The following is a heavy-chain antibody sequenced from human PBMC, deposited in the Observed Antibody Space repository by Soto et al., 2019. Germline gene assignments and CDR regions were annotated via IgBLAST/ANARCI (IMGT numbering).Heavy chain of an antibody. Sequence: DVQLLESGGGSVQRGGSLRLSCAASGFTFSTYGMTWVRQAPGKGLEWVSYGGSGGSTYYADSVKGRFTISRDNSKNTRSLQMNSLSAEDTAVYYCVKFRGRAYHYYYMDVWGNGTTVTVSS. V-gene: IGHV3-23*01. CDR3: VKFRGRAYHYYYMDV. CDR2: YGGSGGST. CDR1: GFTFSTYG. D-gene: IGHD3-16*01. J-gene: IGHJ6*03.